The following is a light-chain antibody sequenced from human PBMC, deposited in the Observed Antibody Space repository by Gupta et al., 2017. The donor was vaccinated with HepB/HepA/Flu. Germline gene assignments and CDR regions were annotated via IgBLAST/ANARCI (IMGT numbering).Light chain of an antibody. CDR2: AAS. CDR1: QSISSY. Sequence: DIQMTQSPSSLSASVGDRVTITCLASQSISSYLNWYQQKPGKAPKLLIYAASSLQSGVPSRFSGSGSGTDFTLTISRLQPEDFATYYCQQSYSTPGTFGPGTKLEIK. CDR3: QQSYSTPGT. V-gene: IGKV1-39*01. J-gene: IGKJ2*01.